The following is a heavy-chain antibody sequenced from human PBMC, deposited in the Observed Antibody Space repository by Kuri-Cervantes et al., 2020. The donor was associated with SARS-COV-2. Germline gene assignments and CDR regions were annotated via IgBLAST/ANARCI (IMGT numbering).Heavy chain of an antibody. J-gene: IGHJ4*02. V-gene: IGHV4-59*12. D-gene: IGHD3-10*01. CDR1: GGSISSYY. Sequence: SETLSLTCTVSGGSISSYYWSWIRQPPGKGLEWIGYIYYSGSTNYNPSLKSRVTISVDTSKNQFALKLSSVTAADTAVYYCARVVRNYYGSGEPLYYWGQGTLVTVSS. CDR3: ARVVRNYYGSGEPLYY. CDR2: IYYSGST.